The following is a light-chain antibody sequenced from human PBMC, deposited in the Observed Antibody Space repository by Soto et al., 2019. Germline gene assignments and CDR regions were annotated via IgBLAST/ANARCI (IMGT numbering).Light chain of an antibody. CDR1: QSISNY. V-gene: IGKV1-39*01. CDR2: AAS. Sequence: DIEMTQSRSSLSSSVGDIFTITCRPSQSISNYLNWYQQKPGKAPNLLIYAASSLHSGVPSRFSGSGSGTDFTLTISSLQPEDFATYYCQQSYSSTPLTFGGGTKVDIK. CDR3: QQSYSSTPLT. J-gene: IGKJ4*01.